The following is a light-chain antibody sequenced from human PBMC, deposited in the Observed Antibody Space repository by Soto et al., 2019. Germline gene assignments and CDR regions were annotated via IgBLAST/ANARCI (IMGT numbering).Light chain of an antibody. V-gene: IGKV1-39*01. CDR1: QRVSTY. J-gene: IGKJ3*01. CDR2: ATS. CDR3: QQSYNAPFT. Sequence: DIQMTQSPSSLSASVGDRVTITCRASQRVSTYLNWYQQKPGKAPKLLIYATSSLQSGVPSRFSGSGSGTDFTLTINSLQPEDFGTYYCQQSYNAPFTFGPGTTVDI.